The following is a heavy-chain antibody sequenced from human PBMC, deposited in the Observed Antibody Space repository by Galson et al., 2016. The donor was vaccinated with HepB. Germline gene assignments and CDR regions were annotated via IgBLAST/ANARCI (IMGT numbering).Heavy chain of an antibody. CDR1: GGSISSGGYY. V-gene: IGHV4-31*03. CDR3: ARDKKVTIFGVVISGGLEP. D-gene: IGHD3-3*01. CDR2: IYRSGST. Sequence: LSLTCTVSGGSISSGGYYWSWIRQHPGKGLEWIGYIYRSGSTHYNPSLKSRVTISVDTAKNQFSLKLSSVTAADTAIYYCARDKKVTIFGVVISGGLEPWGQGTRVTVAS. J-gene: IGHJ5*02.